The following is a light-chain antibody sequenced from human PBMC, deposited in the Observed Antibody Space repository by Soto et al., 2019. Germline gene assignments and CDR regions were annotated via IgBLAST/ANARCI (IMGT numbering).Light chain of an antibody. CDR1: QSISNL. CDR2: KAS. Sequence: DIQMTQSPSTLSASVGDRVTITCRASQSISNLLAWYQQKPGKAPKLLIYKASSLESGVPSRFSGSGSGIEFTLTISSLQPDDFATYYCQQYNSYWTFGQGTKVEIK. J-gene: IGKJ1*01. CDR3: QQYNSYWT. V-gene: IGKV1-5*03.